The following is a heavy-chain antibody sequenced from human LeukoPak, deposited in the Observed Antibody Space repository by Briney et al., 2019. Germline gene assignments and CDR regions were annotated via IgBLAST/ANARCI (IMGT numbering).Heavy chain of an antibody. J-gene: IGHJ4*02. D-gene: IGHD1-1*01. V-gene: IGHV3-23*01. CDR2: ISGSGGST. Sequence: QPGGSLRLSCAASGFTFSTYAMSWVRQAPGKGLEWVSAISGSGGSTYYADSVKGRFTISRDNAKNSLYLQMNSLRAEDTAVYYCARDTTTYYFDYWGQGTLVTVSS. CDR1: GFTFSTYA. CDR3: ARDTTTYYFDY.